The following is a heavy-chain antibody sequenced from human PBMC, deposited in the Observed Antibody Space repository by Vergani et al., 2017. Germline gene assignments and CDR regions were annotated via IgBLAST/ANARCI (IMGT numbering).Heavy chain of an antibody. CDR1: GYTFTSYG. CDR3: ARDAGSHIRKGYSSSPVYYYYYGMDV. J-gene: IGHJ6*02. V-gene: IGHV1-18*01. Sequence: QVQLVQSGAEVKKPGASVKVSCKASGYTFTSYGISWVRQAPGQGLEWMGWISAYNGNTNYAQKLQGRVTMTTDTSTSTAYMELRSLRSDDTALYYCARDAGSHIRKGYSSSPVYYYYYGMDVWGQGTTVTVSS. CDR2: ISAYNGNT. D-gene: IGHD6-13*01.